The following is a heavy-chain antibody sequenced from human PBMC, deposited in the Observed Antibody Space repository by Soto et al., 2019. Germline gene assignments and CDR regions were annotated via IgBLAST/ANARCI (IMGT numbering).Heavy chain of an antibody. Sequence: QVQLVQSGAEVKKPGSSVKVSCKASGGTFSSYAISWVRQAPGQGLEWMGGIIPIFGTANYAQKFQGRVTITADESTSTAYMELSSLRSEDTAVYYCARSPSYYDDSSRLKFDPWGQGTLVTVSS. D-gene: IGHD3-22*01. CDR1: GGTFSSYA. J-gene: IGHJ5*02. V-gene: IGHV1-69*01. CDR2: IIPIFGTA. CDR3: ARSPSYYDDSSRLKFDP.